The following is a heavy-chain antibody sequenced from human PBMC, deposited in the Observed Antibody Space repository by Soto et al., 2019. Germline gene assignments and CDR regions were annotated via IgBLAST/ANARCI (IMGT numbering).Heavy chain of an antibody. J-gene: IGHJ4*01. CDR1: GGSISSGGYY. CDR3: ARDRNTIIDY. Sequence: TLSLTCTVSGGSISSGGYYWSWIRQHPGKGLEWIGYIYYSGSTYYNPSLKSRVTMSVDTSKNQFSLRLSSVTAADTAVYYCARDRNTIIDYWGHGTLVTVS. CDR2: IYYSGST. V-gene: IGHV4-31*03. D-gene: IGHD5-12*01.